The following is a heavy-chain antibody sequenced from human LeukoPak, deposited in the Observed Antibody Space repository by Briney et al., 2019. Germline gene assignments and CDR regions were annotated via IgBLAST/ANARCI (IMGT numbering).Heavy chain of an antibody. J-gene: IGHJ4*02. CDR3: ARDRSSGWYDY. CDR2: ITGSSSYI. D-gene: IGHD6-19*01. V-gene: IGHV3-21*01. Sequence: GGSLRLSCAASGFTFSTYSMNWVRQAPGKGLEWVSSITGSSSYIYYADSMKGRFTISRDNAKNSLYLQMSSLTAEDTAVYYCARDRSSGWYDYWGQGTLVTVSS. CDR1: GFTFSTYS.